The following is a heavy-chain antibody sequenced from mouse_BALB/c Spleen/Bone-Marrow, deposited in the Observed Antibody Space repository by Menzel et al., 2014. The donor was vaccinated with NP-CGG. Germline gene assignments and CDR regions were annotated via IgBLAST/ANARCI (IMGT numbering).Heavy chain of an antibody. V-gene: IGHV14-3*02. CDR2: IDPANGNT. Sequence: EVQLQESGAELVKPGASVKLSCTASGFNIKDTYMHWVKQRPEQGLEWIGRIDPANGNTKYDPKFQGKATITADTSSNTAYLQRSSLTSEDTAVYYCAFYYYGSSLFAYWGQGTLVTVSA. J-gene: IGHJ3*01. CDR1: GFNIKDTY. CDR3: AFYYYGSSLFAY. D-gene: IGHD1-1*01.